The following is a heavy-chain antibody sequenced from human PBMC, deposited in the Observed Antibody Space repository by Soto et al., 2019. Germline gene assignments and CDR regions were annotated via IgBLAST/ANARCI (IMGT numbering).Heavy chain of an antibody. V-gene: IGHV3-73*01. Sequence: GGSLRLSCATSGFTFSASAVHWVRQGPGKGLEWVGRIGSRAQSFATAYSASVEGRFTISRDDSRKTAYLQMNSLKTEDTAVYYCTRGDLSWGVFIDYYGMDVWGQGTTVTVSS. D-gene: IGHD3-3*01. CDR2: IGSRAQSFAT. J-gene: IGHJ6*02. CDR3: TRGDLSWGVFIDYYGMDV. CDR1: GFTFSASA.